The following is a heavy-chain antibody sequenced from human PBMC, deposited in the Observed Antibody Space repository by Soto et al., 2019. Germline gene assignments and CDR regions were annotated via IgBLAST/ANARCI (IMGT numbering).Heavy chain of an antibody. V-gene: IGHV3-30*18. CDR1: GFTFSSYG. Sequence: QVQLVESGGDVVQPGRSLRLSCIASGFTFSSYGMNWVRQAPGKGLEWVAIVSYDGNYKVYADSVKGRFTTSRDNSKNTLYLQMDSLRNEDTALYYCAKARTATSSRDFYYWGQGTLVTVSS. CDR3: AKARTATSSRDFYY. D-gene: IGHD6-25*01. CDR2: VSYDGNYK. J-gene: IGHJ4*02.